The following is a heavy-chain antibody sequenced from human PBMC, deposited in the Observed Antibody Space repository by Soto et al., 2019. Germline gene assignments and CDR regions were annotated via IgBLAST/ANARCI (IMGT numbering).Heavy chain of an antibody. D-gene: IGHD3-10*01. CDR2: ISYDGSNK. CDR1: GFTFSSYA. V-gene: IGHV3-30-3*01. Sequence: GGSLRLSCAASGFTFSSYAMHWVRQAPGKGLEWVAVISYDGSNKYYADSVKGRFTISRDNSKNTLYLQMNSLRAEDTAVYYCARDFLRFGELLYCDYWGQGTLVTVSS. J-gene: IGHJ4*02. CDR3: ARDFLRFGELLYCDY.